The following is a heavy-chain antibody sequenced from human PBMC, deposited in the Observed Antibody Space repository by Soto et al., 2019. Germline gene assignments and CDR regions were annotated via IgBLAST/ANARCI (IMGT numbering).Heavy chain of an antibody. CDR1: GFSFSDYY. J-gene: IGHJ6*03. Sequence: QVQLVESGGGLVKPGGSLRLSCAASGFSFSDYYMSWIRQAPGKGLEWVSLISTSGSSTDYADSVKGRFTISRDNAKNSPSLQMNSLRAEDTAVYYCANLAKNYYHYMDVWGKGTTVTVSS. CDR2: ISTSGSST. V-gene: IGHV3-11*01. D-gene: IGHD1-26*01. CDR3: ANLAKNYYHYMDV.